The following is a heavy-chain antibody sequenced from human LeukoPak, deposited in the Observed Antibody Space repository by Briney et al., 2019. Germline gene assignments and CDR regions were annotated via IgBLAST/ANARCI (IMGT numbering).Heavy chain of an antibody. CDR1: GGTFSSYA. CDR3: ARDSQNYDILTGPTYYYGMDV. CDR2: IIPILGIA. J-gene: IGHJ6*02. Sequence: SVKVSCKASGGTFSSYAISWVRQAPGQGLEWMGRIIPILGIANYAQKFQGRVTTTADKSTSTAYMELSSLRSEDTAVYYCARDSQNYDILTGPTYYYGMDVWGQGTTVTVSS. V-gene: IGHV1-69*04. D-gene: IGHD3-9*01.